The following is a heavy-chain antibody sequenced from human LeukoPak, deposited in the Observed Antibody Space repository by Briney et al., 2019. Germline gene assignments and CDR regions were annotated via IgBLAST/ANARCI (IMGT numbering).Heavy chain of an antibody. J-gene: IGHJ4*02. Sequence: ASVKVSCKASGYIFTSYGISWVRQAPGQGLEWMGWISAYNGNTNYAQKLQGRVTMTTDTSTSTAYMELRSLRSDDTAVYYCAIVTYYYDSSGYLDYWGQGTLVTVSS. D-gene: IGHD3-22*01. CDR3: AIVTYYYDSSGYLDY. V-gene: IGHV1-18*01. CDR2: ISAYNGNT. CDR1: GYIFTSYG.